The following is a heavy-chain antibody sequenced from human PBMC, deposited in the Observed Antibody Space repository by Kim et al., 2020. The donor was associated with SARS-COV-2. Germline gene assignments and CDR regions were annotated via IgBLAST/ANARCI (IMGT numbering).Heavy chain of an antibody. Sequence: VGSLRLSCAASGFTFSSYGMHWVRQAPGKGLEWVAVISYDGSNKYYADSVKGRFTISRDNSKNTLYLQMNSLRAEDTAVYYCAREGYFDPFDAFDIWGQG. J-gene: IGHJ3*02. D-gene: IGHD3-9*01. CDR2: ISYDGSNK. CDR3: AREGYFDPFDAFDI. CDR1: GFTFSSYG. V-gene: IGHV3-33*05.